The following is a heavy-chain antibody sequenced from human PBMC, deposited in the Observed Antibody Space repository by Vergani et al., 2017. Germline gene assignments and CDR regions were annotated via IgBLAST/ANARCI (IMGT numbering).Heavy chain of an antibody. Sequence: QLAQSGAEVKKPGSSVKVSCKASGFTFTSSAMQWVRQARGQRLEWIGWIVVGSGNTNYAQKFQERVTITRDMSTSTAYMELSSLRSEDTAVYYCGRVADFYGLGSRLLDLWGQGILVTVSS. CDR3: GRVADFYGLGSRLLDL. CDR2: IVVGSGNT. J-gene: IGHJ5*02. D-gene: IGHD3-10*01. CDR1: GFTFTSSA. V-gene: IGHV1-58*02.